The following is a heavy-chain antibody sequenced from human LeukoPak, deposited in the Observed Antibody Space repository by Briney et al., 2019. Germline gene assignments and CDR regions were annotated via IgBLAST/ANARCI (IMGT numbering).Heavy chain of an antibody. CDR3: AKEFRQYSSSWPPNFDY. Sequence: GGSLRLSCAASGFTVSSNFMIWVRQAPGKGLEWVSLIYSGGTTYYADSVKGRFTISRDNSKNTLYLQMNSLRAEDSAAYYCAKEFRQYSSSWPPNFDYWGQGTLVTVSS. D-gene: IGHD6-13*01. CDR1: GFTVSSNF. J-gene: IGHJ4*02. V-gene: IGHV3-66*01. CDR2: IYSGGTT.